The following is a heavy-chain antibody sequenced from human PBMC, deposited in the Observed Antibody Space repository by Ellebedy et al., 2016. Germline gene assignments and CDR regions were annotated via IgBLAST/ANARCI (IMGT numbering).Heavy chain of an antibody. V-gene: IGHV4-59*08. Sequence: SETLSLTCTVSGGSISSYYWSWIRQPPGKGLEWIGYIYYSGSTSYNPSLKSRVTISVDTSKNQFSLKLSSVTAADTAVYYCARLNYGDLPGAFDIWGQGTMVTVSS. J-gene: IGHJ3*02. CDR3: ARLNYGDLPGAFDI. CDR2: IYYSGST. D-gene: IGHD4-17*01. CDR1: GGSISSYY.